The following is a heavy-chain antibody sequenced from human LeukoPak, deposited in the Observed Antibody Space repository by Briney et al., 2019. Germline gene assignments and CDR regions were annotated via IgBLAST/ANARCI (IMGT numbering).Heavy chain of an antibody. CDR3: ARDGLFGDYIWFNP. V-gene: IGHV3-48*01. Sequence: GESLRLSCAASGFTFSSYSMNWVRQAPGKGLEWVSYISSASNTIYYADSVKGRFTISRDNAKNSLYLQMNSLRAEDTAMYYCARDGLFGDYIWFNPWGQGTLVTVSS. CDR2: ISSASNTI. J-gene: IGHJ5*02. CDR1: GFTFSSYS. D-gene: IGHD3-10*02.